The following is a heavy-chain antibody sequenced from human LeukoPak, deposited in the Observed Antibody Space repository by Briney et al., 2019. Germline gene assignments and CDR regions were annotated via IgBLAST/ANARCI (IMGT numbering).Heavy chain of an antibody. J-gene: IGHJ4*02. Sequence: GASVKVSCKASGGTFSSYAISWVRQAPGQGLEWMGIINPSGGSTSYAQKFQGRVTMTRDTSTSTVYMELSSLRSEDTAVYYCARGSSGDLFGGLLGYCSSTSCPALDYWGQGTLVTVSS. CDR3: ARGSSGDLFGGLLGYCSSTSCPALDY. CDR1: GGTFSSYA. V-gene: IGHV1-46*01. D-gene: IGHD2-2*01. CDR2: INPSGGST.